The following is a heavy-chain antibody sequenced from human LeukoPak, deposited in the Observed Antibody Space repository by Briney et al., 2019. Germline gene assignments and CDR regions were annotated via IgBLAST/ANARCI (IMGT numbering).Heavy chain of an antibody. CDR2: INPSGGST. J-gene: IGHJ4*02. CDR1: GYTFTSYY. D-gene: IGHD4-17*01. Sequence: ASVKVSCKASGYTFTSYYMHWVRQAPGQGLEWMAIINPSGGSTNYAQKSQGRVTMTRDMSTSTIYMELSSLRSEDTAVYYCARDPYGDLPFDYWGQGTLVTVSS. CDR3: ARDPYGDLPFDY. V-gene: IGHV1-46*01.